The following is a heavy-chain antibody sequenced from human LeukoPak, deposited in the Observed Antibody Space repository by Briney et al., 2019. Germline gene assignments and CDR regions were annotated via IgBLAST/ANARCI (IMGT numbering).Heavy chain of an antibody. J-gene: IGHJ3*02. D-gene: IGHD3-22*01. V-gene: IGHV3-21*01. CDR3: ARLPPYDSSEGAFDI. CDR2: ISSSSSYI. Sequence: GSLRLSCAASGFTFSSYEMNWVRQAPGKGLEWVSSISSSSSYIYYADSVKGRFTISRDNAKNSLYLQMNSLRAEDTAVYYCARLPPYDSSEGAFDIWGQGTMVTVSS. CDR1: GFTFSSYE.